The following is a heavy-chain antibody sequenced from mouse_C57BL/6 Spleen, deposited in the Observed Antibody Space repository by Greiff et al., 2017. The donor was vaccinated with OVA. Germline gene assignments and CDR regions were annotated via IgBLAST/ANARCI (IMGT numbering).Heavy chain of an antibody. V-gene: IGHV5-16*01. J-gene: IGHJ2*01. Sequence: EVKLVESEGGLVQPGSSMKLSCTASGFTFSDYYMAWVRQVPEKGLEWVANINYDGSSTYYLDSLKSRFIISRDNAKNILYLQMSSLKSEDTATYYCAREDYGSPFDYWGKGTTLTVSS. CDR2: INYDGSST. CDR3: AREDYGSPFDY. D-gene: IGHD1-1*01. CDR1: GFTFSDYY.